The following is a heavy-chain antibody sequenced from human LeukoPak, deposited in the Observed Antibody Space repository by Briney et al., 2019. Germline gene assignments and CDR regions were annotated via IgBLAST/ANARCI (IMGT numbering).Heavy chain of an antibody. V-gene: IGHV4-39*01. J-gene: IGHJ4*02. CDR3: ARRRLAASALDY. CDR2: ISHSGST. CDR1: GGSISSSSYY. Sequence: SETLSLTCTVSGGSISSSSYYRGWIRQPPGKGLEWVGTISHSGSTYYNPSLKSRVTVSVDTSKNQFSLKLSSVTAADTAVYYCARRRLAASALDYWGQGTLVTVSS. D-gene: IGHD6-13*01.